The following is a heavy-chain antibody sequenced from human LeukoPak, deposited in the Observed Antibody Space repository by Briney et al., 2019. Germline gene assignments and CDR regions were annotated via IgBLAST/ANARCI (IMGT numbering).Heavy chain of an antibody. CDR1: GFTFSCYS. Sequence: GGSLRLSCAASGFTFSCYSMNWVCQAPGKGLEWVSYISSSSSTIYYADSLKGRFTISRDNAKKSLYLQMNSLRAEDTAVYYCARQTYYYDSSGYHPPDYWGQGTLVTVSS. D-gene: IGHD3-22*01. J-gene: IGHJ4*02. CDR3: ARQTYYYDSSGYHPPDY. V-gene: IGHV3-48*04. CDR2: ISSSSSTI.